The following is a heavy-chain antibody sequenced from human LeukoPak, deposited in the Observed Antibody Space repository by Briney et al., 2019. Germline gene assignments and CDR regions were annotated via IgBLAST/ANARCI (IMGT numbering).Heavy chain of an antibody. J-gene: IGHJ6*03. D-gene: IGHD5-12*01. V-gene: IGHV1-69*05. CDR3: ARVRATGYEYYYYYYYMDV. Sequence: ASVNVSCKASGGTFSSYAISWVRQAPGQGLEWMGGIIPIFGTANYAQKFQGRVTITTDESTSTAYMELSSLRSEDTAVYYCARVRATGYEYYYYYYYMDVWAKGPRSPSP. CDR1: GGTFSSYA. CDR2: IIPIFGTA.